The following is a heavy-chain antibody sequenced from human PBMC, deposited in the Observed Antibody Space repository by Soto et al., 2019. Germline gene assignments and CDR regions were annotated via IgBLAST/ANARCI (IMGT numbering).Heavy chain of an antibody. Sequence: EVQLVESGGGLVQPGGSLRLSCAASGFTFSSYWMHWVRQAPGEGLVWVSRINSDGSNTTYADSVKGRFTTSRDNAKNTLFLQMNSLRGEDTAVYYCARHVAVDTISWGTYGMDVWGQGTTVTVSS. CDR2: INSDGSNT. CDR3: ARHVAVDTISWGTYGMDV. CDR1: GFTFSSYW. J-gene: IGHJ6*02. D-gene: IGHD6-19*01. V-gene: IGHV3-74*01.